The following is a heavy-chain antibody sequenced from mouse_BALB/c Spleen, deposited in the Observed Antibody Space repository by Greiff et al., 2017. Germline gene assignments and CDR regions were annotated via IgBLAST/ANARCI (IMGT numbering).Heavy chain of an antibody. D-gene: IGHD2-3*01. V-gene: IGHV1-14*01. CDR2: INPYNDGT. CDR3: ARRDGYYVGWFAY. J-gene: IGHJ3*01. CDR1: GYTFTSYV. Sequence: VQLKESGPELVKPGASVKMSCKASGYTFTSYVMHWVKQKPGQGLEWIGYINPYNDGTKYNEKFKGKATLTSDKSSSTAYMELSSLTSEDSAVYYCARRDGYYVGWFAYWGQGTLVTVSA.